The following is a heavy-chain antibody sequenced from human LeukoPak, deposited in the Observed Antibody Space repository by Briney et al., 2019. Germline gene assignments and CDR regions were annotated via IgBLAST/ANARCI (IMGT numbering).Heavy chain of an antibody. CDR2: MRFDGSNN. D-gene: IGHD3-10*01. J-gene: IGHJ4*02. CDR3: AKARGSEIDY. V-gene: IGHV3-30*02. Sequence: PGGSLRLSCAASGFTFRSYGVHWVRQAPGKGLEWVTFMRFDGSNNYYADSVKGRFTVSRDNSKNTLYLQMNSLRPEDTALYYCAKARGSEIDYWGQGTLVTVSS. CDR1: GFTFRSYG.